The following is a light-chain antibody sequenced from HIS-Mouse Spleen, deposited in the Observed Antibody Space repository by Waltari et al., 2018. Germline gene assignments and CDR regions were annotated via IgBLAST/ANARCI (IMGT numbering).Light chain of an antibody. Sequence: QSVLTQPPSASGTPGQRVTISCSGSSSNIGSNYVYWYQQLPGTAPKLPIYRNNQRPSGVPDRFSGSKSGTSASLAFSGLRSEDEADYYCAAWDDSLSGPVFGGGTKLTVL. CDR3: AAWDDSLSGPV. V-gene: IGLV1-47*01. J-gene: IGLJ3*02. CDR1: SSNIGSNY. CDR2: RNN.